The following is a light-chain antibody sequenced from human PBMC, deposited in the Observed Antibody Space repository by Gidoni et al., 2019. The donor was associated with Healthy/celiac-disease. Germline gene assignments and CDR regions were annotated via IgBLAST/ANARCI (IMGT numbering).Light chain of an antibody. CDR3: QQYNNWPPWT. J-gene: IGKJ1*01. CDR2: GAS. Sequence: EIVMMQSPATLSVSPGDRATLSCRASQSVRSNLAWYQQKPGQAPRLLIYGASTRATGIPGRFSGSGSGTEFTLTISSLQSEDFALYYCQQYNNWPPWTLAKGPRWKSN. CDR1: QSVRSN. V-gene: IGKV3-15*01.